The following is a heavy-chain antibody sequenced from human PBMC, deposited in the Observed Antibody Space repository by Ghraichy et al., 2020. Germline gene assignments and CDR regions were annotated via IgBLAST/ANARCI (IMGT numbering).Heavy chain of an antibody. D-gene: IGHD2-2*01. Sequence: GGSLRLSCAASGFTFSTYAMHWVRQAPGKGLEYVSAISSNGGSTYYANSVKGRFTISRDNSKNTLYLQMGSLRAEDMAVYYCARRYCSSTSCCFDYWGQGTLVTVSS. J-gene: IGHJ4*02. CDR2: ISSNGGST. CDR3: ARRYCSSTSCCFDY. CDR1: GFTFSTYA. V-gene: IGHV3-64*01.